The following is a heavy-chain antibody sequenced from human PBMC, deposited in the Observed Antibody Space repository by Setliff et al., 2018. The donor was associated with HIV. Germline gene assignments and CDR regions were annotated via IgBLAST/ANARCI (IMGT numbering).Heavy chain of an antibody. CDR2: IYTSGST. D-gene: IGHD5-12*01. J-gene: IGHJ4*02. Sequence: SETLSLTCAVSGYSISSGYYWGWIRQSPGKGLEWIGHIYTSGSTNYNPSLKSRVTISVDTSKNQFSLKLSSVTAADTAVYYCALGRVMATITWGGLLTPQYYFDYWGQGTLVTVSS. V-gene: IGHV4-38-2*01. CDR3: ALGRVMATITWGGLLTPQYYFDY. CDR1: GYSISSGYY.